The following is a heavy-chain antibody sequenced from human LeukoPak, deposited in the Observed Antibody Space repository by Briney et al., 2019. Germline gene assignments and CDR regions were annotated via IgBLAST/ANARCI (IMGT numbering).Heavy chain of an antibody. V-gene: IGHV3-20*04. CDR3: ASEAYYYDSSDYYFPGGFDY. J-gene: IGHJ4*02. Sequence: PGGSLRLSCAASGFTFDDYGMSWVRQAPGKGLEWVSGINWNGGSTGYADSVKGRFTISRDNAKNSLYLQMDSLRAEDTAVYYCASEAYYYDSSDYYFPGGFDYWGQGTLVTVSS. D-gene: IGHD3-22*01. CDR1: GFTFDDYG. CDR2: INWNGGST.